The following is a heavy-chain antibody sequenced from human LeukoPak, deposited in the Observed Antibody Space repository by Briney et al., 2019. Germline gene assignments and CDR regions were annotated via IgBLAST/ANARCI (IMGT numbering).Heavy chain of an antibody. CDR2: IYYSGST. J-gene: IGHJ6*02. V-gene: IGHV4-59*08. CDR1: GGSISSYY. D-gene: IGHD2-2*02. CDR3: WRKAIIQTHYSMYV. Sequence: SETLSLTCTVSGGSISSYYWSWIRQPPGKGLEWIGYIYYSGSTNYNPSLKSRVTISVDTSKNQFSLKLSSVTAADTAVYFFWRKAIIQTHYSMYVSGQRTTVTVSS.